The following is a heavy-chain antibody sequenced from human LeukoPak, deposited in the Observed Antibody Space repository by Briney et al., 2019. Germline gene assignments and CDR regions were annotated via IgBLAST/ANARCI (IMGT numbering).Heavy chain of an antibody. CDR3: ARADFGGNSGAFDI. CDR1: GYTFTSYY. J-gene: IGHJ3*02. D-gene: IGHD4-23*01. Sequence: ASVKVSCKASGYTFTSYYMHWVRQAPGQGLKWMGIINPSGGSTSYAQKFQGRVTITRDMSTGTVYMELSSLRSEDTAVYYCARADFGGNSGAFDIWGQGTMVTVSS. CDR2: INPSGGST. V-gene: IGHV1-46*01.